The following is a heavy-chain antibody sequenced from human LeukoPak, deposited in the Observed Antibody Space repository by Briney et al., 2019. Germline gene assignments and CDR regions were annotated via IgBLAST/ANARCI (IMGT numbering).Heavy chain of an antibody. CDR2: IYPGDSDT. V-gene: IGHV5-51*01. J-gene: IGHJ4*02. Sequence: HGESLKISCKGSGYSFTSYWIGWVRQMPGKGLEWMGIIYPGDSDTRYSPSFQGQVTISADKSISTAYLQWSSLKASDTAMYYCARLPTYYYDRSGHGGVYYFDYWGQGNLVTVSS. CDR3: ARLPTYYYDRSGHGGVYYFDY. D-gene: IGHD3-22*01. CDR1: GYSFTSYW.